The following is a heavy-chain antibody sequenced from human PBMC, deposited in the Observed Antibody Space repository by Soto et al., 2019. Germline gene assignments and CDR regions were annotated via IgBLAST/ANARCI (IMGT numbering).Heavy chain of an antibody. Sequence: QVQLQESGPGLVKPSETLSLTCTVSGGSINNYYWSWIRQPPGEGLEWIGYIYYSGSTNYNPSLKGRVTMSVDTSKNQFSLKLSSVTAADTAVYYCARDRGDYGDFYYFDYWGQGTLVTVSS. CDR2: IYYSGST. CDR3: ARDRGDYGDFYYFDY. J-gene: IGHJ4*02. V-gene: IGHV4-59*01. CDR1: GGSINNYY. D-gene: IGHD4-17*01.